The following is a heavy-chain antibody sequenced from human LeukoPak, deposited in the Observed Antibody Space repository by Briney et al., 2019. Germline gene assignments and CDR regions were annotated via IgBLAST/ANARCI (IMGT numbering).Heavy chain of an antibody. J-gene: IGHJ6*02. CDR2: IYYSGST. Sequence: SETLSLTCTVSGGSFSSSSYYWGWIRQPPGKGLEWIGSIYYSGSTYYNPSLKSRVTISVDTSKNQFSLKLSSVTAADTAVYYRAMVYATPRKGYYYYGMDVWGQGTTVTVSS. CDR1: GGSFSSSSYY. V-gene: IGHV4-39*01. CDR3: AMVYATPRKGYYYYGMDV. D-gene: IGHD2-8*01.